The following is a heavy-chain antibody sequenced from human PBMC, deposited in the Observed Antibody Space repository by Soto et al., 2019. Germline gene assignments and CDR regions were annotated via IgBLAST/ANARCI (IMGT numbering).Heavy chain of an antibody. J-gene: IGHJ6*02. V-gene: IGHV1-69*05. CDR1: GGTFGSSA. CDR3: ARDKDRLQLGGHSYYAMDV. Sequence: QVQLVQSGAEVKKPGSSVTVSCKASGGTFGSSAISWVRQAPGQGLEWMGGITPIFPTPDYAQKFQGRVTVTTDXXTRTDYMELTSLRSEDTALYYWARDKDRLQLGGHSYYAMDVWGQGTTVTVSS. D-gene: IGHD5-12*01. CDR2: ITPIFPTP.